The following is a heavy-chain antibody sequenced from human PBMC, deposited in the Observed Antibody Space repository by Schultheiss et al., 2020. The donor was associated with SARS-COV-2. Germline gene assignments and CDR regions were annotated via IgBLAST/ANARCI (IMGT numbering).Heavy chain of an antibody. D-gene: IGHD4-17*01. J-gene: IGHJ4*02. CDR3: ARGVTPRYNGDPHY. V-gene: IGHV1-69*13. CDR1: GGIFSNYA. CDR2: IIPLFGTA. Sequence: SVKVSCKASGGIFSNYAISWVRQAPGQGLEWMGGIIPLFGTANYALKFQGRVTITADESTSTAYVELRSLRSEDTAVYYCARGVTPRYNGDPHYWGQGTLVTVS.